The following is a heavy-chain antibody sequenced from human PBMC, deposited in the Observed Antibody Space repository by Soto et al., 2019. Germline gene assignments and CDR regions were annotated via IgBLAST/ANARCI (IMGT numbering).Heavy chain of an antibody. CDR1: GGTFSSYA. CDR2: IIPIFGTA. D-gene: IGHD6-25*01. Sequence: QVQLVQSGAEVKKPGSSVKVSCKASGGTFSSYAISWVRQAPGQGLEWMGGIIPIFGTANYAQKFQGRVTITADEATSTAYMELSSLRSEDTAVYYCARDARPRVSYYYDGMDVWGQGTTVTVSS. V-gene: IGHV1-69*01. J-gene: IGHJ6*02. CDR3: ARDARPRVSYYYDGMDV.